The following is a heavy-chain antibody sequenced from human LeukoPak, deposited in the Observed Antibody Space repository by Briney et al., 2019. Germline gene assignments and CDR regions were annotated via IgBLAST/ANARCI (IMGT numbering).Heavy chain of an antibody. CDR1: GFTFRSYV. CDR2: ITASGSTT. Sequence: GGSLRLSCAASGFTFRSYVMTWVRQAPGKGLEWVSSITASGSTTYYADSVKGRFTISRDNSKNTLYLQMNSLRAEDTAVYYCAKMRDDVGYYGMDVWGQGPRSPSP. J-gene: IGHJ6*02. V-gene: IGHV3-23*01. D-gene: IGHD1-26*01. CDR3: AKMRDDVGYYGMDV.